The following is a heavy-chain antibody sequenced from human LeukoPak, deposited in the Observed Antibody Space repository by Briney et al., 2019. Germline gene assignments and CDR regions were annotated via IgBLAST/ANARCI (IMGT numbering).Heavy chain of an antibody. Sequence: GEPMKSPWQGSGYRFTSYWIGWGRQVPGKRLEWVGIIYPCDSDTRYSTSFQGQGTMSADKSITNAHLQWSSLKTSDNAMFYCASLARRVYVEYYFDYWGRGTVVTVS. J-gene: IGHJ4*02. CDR3: ASLARRVYVEYYFDY. CDR1: GYRFTSYW. CDR2: IYPCDSDT. V-gene: IGHV5-51*01. D-gene: IGHD2-8*01.